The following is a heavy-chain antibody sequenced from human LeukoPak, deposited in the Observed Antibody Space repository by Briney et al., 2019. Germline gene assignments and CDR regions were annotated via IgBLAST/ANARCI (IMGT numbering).Heavy chain of an antibody. V-gene: IGHV3-74*01. Sequence: GGSLRLSCAASGFTLSSYWMHWVRRAPGKGLVWVSRINSDGSSTSYADSVKGRFTISRDNAKNTLYLQMNSLRAEDTAVYYWARGCGGDCRYYWGQGTLVTVSS. D-gene: IGHD2-21*02. CDR2: INSDGSST. J-gene: IGHJ4*02. CDR3: ARGCGGDCRYY. CDR1: GFTLSSYW.